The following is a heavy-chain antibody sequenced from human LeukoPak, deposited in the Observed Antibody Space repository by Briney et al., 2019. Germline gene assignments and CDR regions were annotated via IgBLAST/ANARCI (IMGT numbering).Heavy chain of an antibody. V-gene: IGHV4-59*01. CDR3: ARDFAVTTAYYYGMDV. CDR2: IYYSGST. CDR1: GGSISGYF. J-gene: IGHJ6*02. D-gene: IGHD4-17*01. Sequence: PSETLSLTCSVSGGSISGYFRSWIRQPPGKGLEWLGYIYYSGSTNYNPSLKSRVTMSVDTSKNQFSLNLRSVTTADTAVYYCARDFAVTTAYYYGMDVWGQGTTVAVSS.